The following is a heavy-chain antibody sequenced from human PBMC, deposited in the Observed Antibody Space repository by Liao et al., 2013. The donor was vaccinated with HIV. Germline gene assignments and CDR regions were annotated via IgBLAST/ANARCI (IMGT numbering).Heavy chain of an antibody. D-gene: IGHD3-3*01. CDR2: IYTSGST. Sequence: QVHLQESGPGLVKPSETLSLTCTVSGGSIGNYYWTWIRQPAGKGLEWIGRIYTSGSTDYNPSLKSRVTMSVDTSKNQFSLKLTSVTAADTAVYYCARGARGTIFGVVIFHRFFDLWGRGTLVTVSS. CDR3: ARGARGTIFGVVIFHRFFDL. V-gene: IGHV4-4*07. J-gene: IGHJ2*01. CDR1: GGSIGNYY.